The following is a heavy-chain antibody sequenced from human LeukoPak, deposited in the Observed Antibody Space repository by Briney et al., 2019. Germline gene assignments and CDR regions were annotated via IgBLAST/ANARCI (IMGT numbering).Heavy chain of an antibody. Sequence: SETLSLTCTVSGGSISSSSYYWGWIRQPPGKGLEWIGYIYYSGSTNYNPSLKSRVTISVDTSKNQFSLKLSSVTAADTAVYYCARAPPYGSDWSKGVFDYWGQGTLVTVSS. V-gene: IGHV4-61*05. D-gene: IGHD6-19*01. J-gene: IGHJ4*02. CDR3: ARAPPYGSDWSKGVFDY. CDR1: GGSISSSSYY. CDR2: IYYSGST.